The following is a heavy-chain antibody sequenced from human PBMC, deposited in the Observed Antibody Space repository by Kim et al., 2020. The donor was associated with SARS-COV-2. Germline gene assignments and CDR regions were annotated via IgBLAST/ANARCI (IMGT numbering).Heavy chain of an antibody. D-gene: IGHD6-13*01. Sequence: NPSLRSRVTIAGDTSKNQFSLRLSSVTAADTAVYYCARGGAAAGSAYFDYWGQGTLVTVSS. CDR3: ARGGAAAGSAYFDY. V-gene: IGHV4-34*01. J-gene: IGHJ4*02.